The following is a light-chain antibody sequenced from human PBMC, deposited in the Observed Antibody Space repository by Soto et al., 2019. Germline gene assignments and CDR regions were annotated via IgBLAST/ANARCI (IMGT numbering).Light chain of an antibody. Sequence: ELVLTQSPAPLSLSPGARATLSCRASQSVTTYLAWYRQKPGQAPRLLIYDASNRASGIPARFSGSGSGTDFTLTISSLEPEDFAVYYCQQRSIWPRSFGGGTRVEIK. J-gene: IGKJ4*01. CDR2: DAS. CDR1: QSVTTY. V-gene: IGKV3-11*01. CDR3: QQRSIWPRS.